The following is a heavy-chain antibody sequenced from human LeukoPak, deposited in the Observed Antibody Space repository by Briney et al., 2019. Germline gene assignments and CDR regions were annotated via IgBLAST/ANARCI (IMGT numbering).Heavy chain of an antibody. CDR1: GFTFSTSA. CDR2: ISGSGVT. V-gene: IGHV3-23*01. Sequence: PGGSLRLSCAASGFTFSTSAMTWVRQAPGKGLGWVSGISGSGVTDYADSVKGRFTISRDNSKNTLYLQMNSLRAEDTAVYYCAKDLNWGGRWGQGTLVTVSS. D-gene: IGHD7-27*01. J-gene: IGHJ4*02. CDR3: AKDLNWGGR.